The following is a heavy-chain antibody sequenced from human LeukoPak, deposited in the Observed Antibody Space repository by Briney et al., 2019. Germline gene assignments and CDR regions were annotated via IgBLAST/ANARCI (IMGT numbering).Heavy chain of an antibody. J-gene: IGHJ4*02. CDR1: GFTFSTYA. Sequence: GGSLRLSCAASGFTFSTYALSWVRQAPGKGLEWVSAITASDGSTYYADSVKGRFTIPRDNSKNTLYLQMNSLRAEDTALYYCTRDGWDYWGQGTLVTVSS. D-gene: IGHD2-2*03. V-gene: IGHV3-23*01. CDR3: TRDGWDY. CDR2: ITASDGST.